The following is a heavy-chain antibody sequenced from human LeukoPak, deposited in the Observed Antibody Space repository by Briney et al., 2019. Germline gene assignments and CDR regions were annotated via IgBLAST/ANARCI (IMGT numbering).Heavy chain of an antibody. CDR3: ARGDCSGGSCSSMDV. J-gene: IGHJ6*02. D-gene: IGHD2-15*01. V-gene: IGHV3-13*04. CDR1: GFTFSTYD. Sequence: GGSLRLSCAASGFTFSTYDMHWVRQATGKGMEWVLGINPAGDTYYPGSVKGRFTISREDAKNSFYLQMNSLRVGDTAVYYCARGDCSGGSCSSMDVWGQGTTVTVSS. CDR2: INPAGDT.